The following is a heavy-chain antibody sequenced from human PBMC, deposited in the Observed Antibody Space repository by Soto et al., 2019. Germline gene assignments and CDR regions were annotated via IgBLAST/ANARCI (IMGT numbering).Heavy chain of an antibody. J-gene: IGHJ5*02. CDR1: GYTFTSYG. D-gene: IGHD3-16*01. V-gene: IGHV1-18*01. CDR3: AGFVRWGPTEGWFDP. CDR2: ISAYTGNT. Sequence: ASVKVSCKASGYTFTSYGISWVRQAPGQGLEWMGWISAYTGNTNYAQKLQGRVTMTTDTSTSTAYMELRSLRSDDTAVYYCAGFVRWGPTEGWFDPWGQGTLVTVSS.